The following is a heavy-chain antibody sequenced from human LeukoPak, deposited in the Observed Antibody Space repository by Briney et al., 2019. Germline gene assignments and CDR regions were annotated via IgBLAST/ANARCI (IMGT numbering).Heavy chain of an antibody. V-gene: IGHV1-24*01. CDR2: FDPEDGET. CDR3: ARDQATVTTVGWFDP. Sequence: ASVKVSCKVSGYTLTELSMHWVRQAPGKGLEWMGGFDPEDGETIYAQKFQGRVTMTEDTSTDTAYMELSSLRSEDTAVYYCARDQATVTTVGWFDPWGQGTLVTVSS. J-gene: IGHJ5*02. CDR1: GYTLTELS. D-gene: IGHD4-17*01.